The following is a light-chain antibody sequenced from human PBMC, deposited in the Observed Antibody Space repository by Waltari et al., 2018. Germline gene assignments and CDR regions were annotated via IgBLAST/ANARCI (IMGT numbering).Light chain of an antibody. CDR3: QQRTNWPSIT. CDR2: DAF. CDR1: QSVSSY. Sequence: EIVLTQSPATLSLSPGERATLSCRASQSVSSYLAWYQQKPGQAPRLLIYDAFNRAAGIPARFSGSGSGTDFTLTISNLEPEDFAVYYCQQRTNWPSITFGQGTRLEIK. V-gene: IGKV3-11*01. J-gene: IGKJ5*01.